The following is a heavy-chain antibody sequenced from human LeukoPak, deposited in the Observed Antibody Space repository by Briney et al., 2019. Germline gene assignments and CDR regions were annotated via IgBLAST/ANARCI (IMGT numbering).Heavy chain of an antibody. V-gene: IGHV4-59*01. D-gene: IGHD3-10*01. CDR1: GGSISSYY. CDR2: IYYSGST. Sequence: SETLSLTCTVSGGSISSYYWSWIRQPPGKGLEWIGYIYYSGSTNYNPPLKSRVTISVDTSKNQFPLKLSSVTAADTAVYYCARGHYYGSGSYYNPHTDYYYGMDVWGKGTTVTVSS. CDR3: ARGHYYGSGSYYNPHTDYYYGMDV. J-gene: IGHJ6*04.